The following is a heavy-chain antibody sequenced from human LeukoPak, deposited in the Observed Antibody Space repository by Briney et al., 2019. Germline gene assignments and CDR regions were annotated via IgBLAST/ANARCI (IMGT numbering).Heavy chain of an antibody. J-gene: IGHJ1*01. CDR3: ATDPYGDYAYFQH. CDR1: GFTFDDYA. V-gene: IGHV3-9*01. D-gene: IGHD4-17*01. CDR2: ISWNSGSI. Sequence: QPGRSLRLSCAASGFTFDDYAMHWVRQAPGKGLEWVSGISWNSGSIGYADSVKGRFTISRDNSKNTLYLQMSSLRAEDTAVYYCATDPYGDYAYFQHWGQGTLVTVSS.